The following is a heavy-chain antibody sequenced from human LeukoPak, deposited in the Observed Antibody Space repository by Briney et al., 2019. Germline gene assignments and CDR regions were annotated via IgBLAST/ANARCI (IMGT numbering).Heavy chain of an antibody. Sequence: GGSLRVSCAASGFTFSSYGMHWVRQAPGKGLEWVAFIRYDGSNKYYADSVKGRFTISRDNSKNTMYLQMTSLRAEDTAVYYCAKDFHYYGSSGYRDYWGQGTLVTVSS. J-gene: IGHJ4*02. CDR2: IRYDGSNK. CDR3: AKDFHYYGSSGYRDY. V-gene: IGHV3-30*02. CDR1: GFTFSSYG. D-gene: IGHD3-22*01.